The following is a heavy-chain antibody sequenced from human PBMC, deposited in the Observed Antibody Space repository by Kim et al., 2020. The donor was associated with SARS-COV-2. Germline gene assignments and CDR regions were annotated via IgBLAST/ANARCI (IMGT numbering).Heavy chain of an antibody. V-gene: IGHV3-7*01. J-gene: IGHJ4*02. Sequence: EVYSVKGRYTMSRDNAKNSLYLQRSSLRTEDTAIYYCAALDSVQVPGGIWGQGTLVTVSS. D-gene: IGHD3-10*01. CDR3: AALDSVQVPGGI.